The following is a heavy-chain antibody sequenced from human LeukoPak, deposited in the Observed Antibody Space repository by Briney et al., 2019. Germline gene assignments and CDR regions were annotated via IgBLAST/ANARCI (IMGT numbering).Heavy chain of an antibody. CDR3: AREVEDVRWLRLYNWFDP. V-gene: IGHV3-30*04. Sequence: GRSLRLSCAASGFTISSYAMHWVRQAPGKGLEWVTVISYDGSNKYYADSVKGRFTISRDNSKNTLYLQMNSLRAEDAAVYYCAREVEDVRWLRLYNWFDPWGQGTLVTVSS. D-gene: IGHD5-12*01. J-gene: IGHJ5*02. CDR1: GFTISSYA. CDR2: ISYDGSNK.